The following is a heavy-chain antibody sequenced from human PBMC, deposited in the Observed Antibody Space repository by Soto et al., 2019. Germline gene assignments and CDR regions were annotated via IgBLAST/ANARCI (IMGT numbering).Heavy chain of an antibody. J-gene: IGHJ6*03. CDR3: ARDYQRGMWFGRHYYYYMDV. Sequence: ASVKVSCKASGYTFTSYDINWVRQATGQGLEWMGWMNPNSGNTGYAQKFQGRVTMTRNTSISTAYMELSSLRSEDTAVYYCARDYQRGMWFGRHYYYYMDVWGKGTTVTVSS. V-gene: IGHV1-8*01. CDR2: MNPNSGNT. D-gene: IGHD3-10*01. CDR1: GYTFTSYD.